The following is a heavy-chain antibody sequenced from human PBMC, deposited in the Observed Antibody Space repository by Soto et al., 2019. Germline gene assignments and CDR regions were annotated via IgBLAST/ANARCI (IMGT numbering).Heavy chain of an antibody. J-gene: IGHJ2*01. Sequence: EVQLVESGGGLVQPGGSLRLSCAASGFTFSSYWMHWVRQAPGKGLVWVSRINSDGSSTSYADSVKGRFTISRDNAKNTRDLQMNSLRAEDTAVYYCARVDYGTDWYFDLWGRGTLVTVSS. CDR1: GFTFSSYW. CDR2: INSDGSST. V-gene: IGHV3-74*01. D-gene: IGHD4-17*01. CDR3: ARVDYGTDWYFDL.